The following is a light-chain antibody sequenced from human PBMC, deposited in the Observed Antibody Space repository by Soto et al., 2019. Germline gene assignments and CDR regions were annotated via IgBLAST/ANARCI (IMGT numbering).Light chain of an antibody. V-gene: IGKV1-27*01. CDR1: QGSSDY. CDR2: AAS. CDR3: QKYNSAPLT. J-gene: IGKJ4*01. Sequence: DIQMTQSPSSLSASVGDRVTVTCRASQGSSDYLAWYQQKPGKVPELLIYAASTLQSGVTSRFSGSESGTDFTLSISSLQPEDVATYYCQKYNSAPLTFGGGTKVEIK.